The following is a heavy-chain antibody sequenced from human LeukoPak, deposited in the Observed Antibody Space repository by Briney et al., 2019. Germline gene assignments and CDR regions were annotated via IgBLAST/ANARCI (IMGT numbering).Heavy chain of an antibody. D-gene: IGHD4-17*01. Sequence: GGSLRLSCPASGFTFSNYPMHWVRQAPGKGLEWVAVISYDGTRKDYADSVKGRFTISRDNPKSTLYLQMNSLRAEDTAVYYCARETGSAVGSTDFDYWGQGTLVTVSS. J-gene: IGHJ4*02. V-gene: IGHV3-30*04. CDR3: ARETGSAVGSTDFDY. CDR2: ISYDGTRK. CDR1: GFTFSNYP.